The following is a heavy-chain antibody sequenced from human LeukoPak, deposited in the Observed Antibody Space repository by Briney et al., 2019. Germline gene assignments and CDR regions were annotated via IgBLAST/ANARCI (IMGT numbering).Heavy chain of an antibody. CDR2: IYTSGST. J-gene: IGHJ4*02. D-gene: IGHD1-1*01. CDR1: GGSISSSSYY. V-gene: IGHV4-61*02. Sequence: SETLSLTCTVSGGSISSSSYYWSWIRQPAGKGLEWIGRIYTSGSTNYNPSLKSRVTMSVDTSKNQFSLKLSSVTAADTAVYYCARDRYGTSLDYWGQGTLVTVSS. CDR3: ARDRYGTSLDY.